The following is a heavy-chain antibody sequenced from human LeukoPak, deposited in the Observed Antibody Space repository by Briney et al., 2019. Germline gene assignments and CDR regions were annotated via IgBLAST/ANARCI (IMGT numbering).Heavy chain of an antibody. Sequence: PGGSLRLSCAASGFTVSSNYMSWVRQAPGKGLEWVSVIYSGGGTYYADSVKGRFTISRDNSKNTLYLQMNSLRAEDTAVYYCARGGQWELPEAFDIWGQGTMVTVSS. D-gene: IGHD1-26*01. CDR1: GFTVSSNY. J-gene: IGHJ3*02. CDR2: IYSGGGT. V-gene: IGHV3-66*02. CDR3: ARGGQWELPEAFDI.